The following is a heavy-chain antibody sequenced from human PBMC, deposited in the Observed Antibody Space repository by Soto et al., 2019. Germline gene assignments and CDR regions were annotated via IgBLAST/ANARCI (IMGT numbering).Heavy chain of an antibody. Sequence: PGGSLRLSCAASGFTFSSYAMSWVRQAPGKGLEWDSAISGSGGSTYYASSFKVRLTISRYTSKNTLYLQINSLTAPDTAVYYCAPSPILVVIYLFYYWGQGXLFTVSS. D-gene: IGHD3-22*01. CDR2: ISGSGGST. CDR3: APSPILVVIYLFYY. V-gene: IGHV3-23*01. CDR1: GFTFSSYA. J-gene: IGHJ4*02.